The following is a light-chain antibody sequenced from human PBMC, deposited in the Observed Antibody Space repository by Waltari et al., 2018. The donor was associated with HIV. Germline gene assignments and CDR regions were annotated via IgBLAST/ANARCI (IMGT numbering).Light chain of an antibody. Sequence: QSALTQPPSASGSPGQSVTLSCTGSNSDIGSYDYVSWYQLHPGKAPKLVISEVTKRPSGVSDRFSGSKSANTGFLTVSGLRAEDEADYYCSSFADRDGFYVLFGGGTRLTVL. CDR2: EVT. J-gene: IGLJ2*01. CDR3: SSFADRDGFYVL. CDR1: NSDIGSYDY. V-gene: IGLV2-8*01.